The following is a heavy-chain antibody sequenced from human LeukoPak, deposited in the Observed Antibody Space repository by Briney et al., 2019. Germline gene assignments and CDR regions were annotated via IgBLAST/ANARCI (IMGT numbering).Heavy chain of an antibody. J-gene: IGHJ4*02. V-gene: IGHV3-21*01. CDR3: AKAYRTNGYYQLPIDF. CDR1: GFTFSSYS. Sequence: GGSLRLSCAASGFTFSSYSMNWVRQAPGKGLEWVSSISSSSSYIYYADSVKGRFTISRDNAKNSLYLQMNSLRAEDTAVYYCAKAYRTNGYYQLPIDFWGRGTLVTVSS. CDR2: ISSSSSYI. D-gene: IGHD3-22*01.